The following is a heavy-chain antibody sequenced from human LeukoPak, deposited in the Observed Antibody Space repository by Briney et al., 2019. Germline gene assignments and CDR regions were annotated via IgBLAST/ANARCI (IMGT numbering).Heavy chain of an antibody. CDR3: ATVAGGSYSDDAFDI. CDR2: IIPIFGTA. J-gene: IGHJ3*02. D-gene: IGHD1-26*01. V-gene: IGHV1-69*13. CDR1: GGTFSSYA. Sequence: GASVKVSCKASGGTFSSYAISWVRQAPGQGLEWMGGIIPIFGTANYAQKFQGRVTITADESTSTAYMELSSLRSEDTAVYYCATVAGGSYSDDAFDIWGQGTMVTVSS.